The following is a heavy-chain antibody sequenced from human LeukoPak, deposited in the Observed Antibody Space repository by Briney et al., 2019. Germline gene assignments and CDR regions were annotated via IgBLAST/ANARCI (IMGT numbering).Heavy chain of an antibody. J-gene: IGHJ4*02. Sequence: GGSLRLSCAASGFTFSSYAMSWVRQAPGKGLEWVSAISGSGGSTYYADSVKGRFTISRDNSKNTLYLQMNSLRAEDTAVYYCVAMVRGVLNFDYWGQGTLVTVSS. CDR2: ISGSGGST. D-gene: IGHD3-10*01. CDR1: GFTFSSYA. V-gene: IGHV3-23*01. CDR3: VAMVRGVLNFDY.